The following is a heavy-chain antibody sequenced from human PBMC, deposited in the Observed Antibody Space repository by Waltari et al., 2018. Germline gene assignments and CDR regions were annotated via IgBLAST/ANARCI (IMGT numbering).Heavy chain of an antibody. V-gene: IGHV1-2*05. J-gene: IGHJ6*02. CDR1: GYTFTGYY. D-gene: IGHD1-26*01. CDR2: INPNSGGT. Sequence: QVQLVQSETEVKKPAASVKVSCKASGYTFTGYYMHWVRQAPGQGLEWMGRINPNSGGTNYAQQFQGRVTMTRDTSIRTAYMVLSRLRPDDAVVYYCAIGVGAIRHYYYYGMDVRGQGNKVPVSS. CDR3: AIGVGAIRHYYYYGMDV.